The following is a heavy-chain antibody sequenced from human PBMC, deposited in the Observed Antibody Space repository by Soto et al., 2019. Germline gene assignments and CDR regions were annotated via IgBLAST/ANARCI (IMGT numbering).Heavy chain of an antibody. V-gene: IGHV3-30*18. Sequence: QVQLVESGGGVVQPGRSLRLSCAASGFTFSSYGMHWVRQAPGKGLEWVAVISYDGSNKYYADSVKGRFTISRDNSKNTVYLQMNSRRAEDTAVYYCAKVGYGSSSPLDYWGQGTLVTVFS. D-gene: IGHD6-6*01. CDR1: GFTFSSYG. CDR3: AKVGYGSSSPLDY. J-gene: IGHJ4*02. CDR2: ISYDGSNK.